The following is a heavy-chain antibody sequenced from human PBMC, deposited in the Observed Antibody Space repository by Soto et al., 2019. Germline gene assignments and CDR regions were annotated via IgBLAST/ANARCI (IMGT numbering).Heavy chain of an antibody. CDR2: IYNNETF. V-gene: IGHV4-61*01. CDR1: GASVSSGSFY. J-gene: IGHJ4*02. D-gene: IGHD6-19*01. Sequence: SETLSLTCSVSGASVSSGSFYWSWIRQPPGKGLEWIGFIYNNETFNYNPSLKSRVTLSVDTSKHQFSLNLSSVTAADTAVYSCARVPLRYSSSHNFDSWGQGALVTVSS. CDR3: ARVPLRYSSSHNFDS.